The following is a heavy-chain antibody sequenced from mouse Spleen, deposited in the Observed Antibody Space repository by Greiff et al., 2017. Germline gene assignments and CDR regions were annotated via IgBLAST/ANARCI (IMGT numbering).Heavy chain of an antibody. Sequence: EVQLVESGGGLVKPGGSLKLSCAASGFTFSSYAMSWVRQTPEKRLEWVATISSGGSYTYYPDSVKGRFTISRDNAKNTLYLQMSSLRSEDTAMYYCARQAYYGNSYAMDYWGQGTSVTVSS. CDR3: ARQAYYGNSYAMDY. CDR1: GFTFSSYA. CDR2: ISSGGSYT. V-gene: IGHV5-9-3*01. D-gene: IGHD2-10*01. J-gene: IGHJ4*01.